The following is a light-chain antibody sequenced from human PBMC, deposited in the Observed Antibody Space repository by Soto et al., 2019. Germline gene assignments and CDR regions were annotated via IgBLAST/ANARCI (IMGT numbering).Light chain of an antibody. J-gene: IGLJ1*01. CDR2: DVS. Sequence: QSVLTQPASVSGSPGQSITISCTGTSSDFCDYNYVSWFQQPPGKAPKLMIYDVSNRPSGVSNRFSGSKSGNTASLTISGLQAEDEADYYCCSYASSSTLDVFGTGTKVTVL. CDR3: CSYASSSTLDV. CDR1: SSDFCDYNY. V-gene: IGLV2-14*03.